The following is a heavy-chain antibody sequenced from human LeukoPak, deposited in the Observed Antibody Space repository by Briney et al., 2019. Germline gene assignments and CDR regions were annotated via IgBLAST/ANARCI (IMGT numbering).Heavy chain of an antibody. CDR1: GFTVSNSH. Sequence: PGGSLRLSCAASGFTVSNSHMSWIRQAPGKGLEWVSLIYSDGNIHYADSVKGRSTISRDISKNTLYLQMNSLRADDTAVYYCVRADNGFDQWGQGALVTVSS. V-gene: IGHV3-53*01. CDR2: IYSDGNI. D-gene: IGHD1-14*01. CDR3: VRADNGFDQ. J-gene: IGHJ4*02.